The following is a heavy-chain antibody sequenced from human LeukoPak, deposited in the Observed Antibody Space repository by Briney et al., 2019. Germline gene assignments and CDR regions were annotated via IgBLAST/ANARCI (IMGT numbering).Heavy chain of an antibody. V-gene: IGHV1-2*02. J-gene: IGHJ4*02. D-gene: IGHD3-22*01. CDR2: INPNSGGT. CDR1: GYTFTGYY. Sequence: ASVKVSCKASGYTFTGYYMHWVRQAPGQGLGWMGWINPNSGGTNYAQKFQGRVTMTRDTSISTAYMELSRLRSDDTAVYYCARDDSSGFLIDYWGQGTLVTVSS. CDR3: ARDDSSGFLIDY.